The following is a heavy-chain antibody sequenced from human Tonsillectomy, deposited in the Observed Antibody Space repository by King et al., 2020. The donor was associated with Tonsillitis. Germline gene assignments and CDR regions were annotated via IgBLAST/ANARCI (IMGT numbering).Heavy chain of an antibody. CDR3: AKAVHLQS. CDR2: ISGSGSRT. CDR1: GFIFSDYY. D-gene: IGHD3-10*02. V-gene: IGHV3-11*01. J-gene: IGHJ5*02. Sequence: VQRVESGGGLVKPGGSLRLSCAASGFIFSDYYMSWIRQAPGKGLEWVSYISGSGSRTYSEDSVKGRFTISRDNARNLVFLQVNSLRVEDTAKYYCAKAVHLQSWGQGTLVTVSS.